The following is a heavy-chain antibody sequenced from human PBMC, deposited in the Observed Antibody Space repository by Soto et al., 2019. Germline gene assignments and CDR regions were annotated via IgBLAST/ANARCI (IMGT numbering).Heavy chain of an antibody. D-gene: IGHD6-19*01. CDR1: GYTFTGYY. J-gene: IGHJ6*02. CDR2: INPNSGGT. V-gene: IGHV1-2*04. CDR3: ARDPIAVAGTGYYYYGMDV. Sequence: ASVKVSCKASGYTFTGYYMHWVRQAPGQGLEWMGWINPNSGGTNYAQKFQGWVTMTRDTSISTAYMELSRLRSDDTAVYYCARDPIAVAGTGYYYYGMDVWGQGTKVTVSS.